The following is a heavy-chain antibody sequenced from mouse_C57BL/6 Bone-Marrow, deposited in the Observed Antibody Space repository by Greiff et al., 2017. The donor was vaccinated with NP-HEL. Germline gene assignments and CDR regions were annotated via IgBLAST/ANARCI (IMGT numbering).Heavy chain of an antibody. V-gene: IGHV1-52*01. CDR3: ASDYYGSSPFDY. CDR2: IDPSDSET. Sequence: QVQLKQPGAGLVRPGSSVKLSCKASGYTFTSYWMHWVKQRPIQGLEWIGNIDPSDSETHYNQKFKDKATLTVDKSSSTAYMQLSSLTSEDSAVYYCASDYYGSSPFDYWGQGTTLTVSS. CDR1: GYTFTSYW. J-gene: IGHJ2*01. D-gene: IGHD1-1*01.